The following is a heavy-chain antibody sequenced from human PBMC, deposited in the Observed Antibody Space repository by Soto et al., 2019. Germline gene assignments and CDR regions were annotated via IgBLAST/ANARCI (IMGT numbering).Heavy chain of an antibody. CDR1: GGTFSSYA. J-gene: IGHJ5*02. V-gene: IGHV1-69*13. Sequence: ASVKVSCKASGGTFSSYAISWVRQAPGQGLEWMGGIIPIFGTANYAQKFQGRVTITADESTSTAYMELSSLRSEDTAVYYCARGAAAGTGSCCWFDPWGQGTLVTVSS. CDR2: IIPIFGTA. CDR3: ARGAAAGTGSCCWFDP. D-gene: IGHD6-13*01.